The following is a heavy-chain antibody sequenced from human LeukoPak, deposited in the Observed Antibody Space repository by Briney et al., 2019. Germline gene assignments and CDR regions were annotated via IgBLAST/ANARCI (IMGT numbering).Heavy chain of an antibody. CDR2: IYTSGST. Sequence: SETLSLTCTVSGGSISSGNYYWSWIRQPAGKGLEWIGRIYTSGSTNFHPSLKSRVTISVDTSKNQFSLKLSSVTAADTAVYYCARGFYYASGCYNFDYWGQGTLVTVSS. CDR1: GGSISSGNYY. D-gene: IGHD3-10*01. CDR3: ARGFYYASGCYNFDY. V-gene: IGHV4-61*02. J-gene: IGHJ4*02.